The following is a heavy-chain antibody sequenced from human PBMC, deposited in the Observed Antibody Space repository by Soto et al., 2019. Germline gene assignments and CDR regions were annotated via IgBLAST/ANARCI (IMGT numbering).Heavy chain of an antibody. CDR2: ISGSGGST. CDR1: GFTFSSYA. Sequence: GGSLRLSCAASGFTFSSYAMSWVRQAPGKGLEWVSAISGSGGSTYYADSVKGRFTISRDNFKNTLYLQMNSLRAEDTAVYYCAKGDGNYYDFWSGYKPPGYYYYYYYMDVWGKGTTVTVSS. CDR3: AKGDGNYYDFWSGYKPPGYYYYYYYMDV. J-gene: IGHJ6*03. D-gene: IGHD3-3*01. V-gene: IGHV3-23*01.